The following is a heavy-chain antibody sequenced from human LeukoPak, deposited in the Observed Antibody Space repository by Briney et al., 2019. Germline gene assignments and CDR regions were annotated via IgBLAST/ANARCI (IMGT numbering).Heavy chain of an antibody. CDR1: GFTFSSYSMN. V-gene: IGHV4-39*01. J-gene: IGHJ4*02. CDR3: ARHVVDFWSPLED. Sequence: GSLRLSCAASGFTFSSYSMNWVRQPPGKGLEWIGSIYYSGSTYYNPSLKSRVTISVDTSKNQFSLKLSSVTAADTAVYYCARHVVDFWSPLEDWGQGTLVTVSS. D-gene: IGHD3-3*01. CDR2: IYYSGST.